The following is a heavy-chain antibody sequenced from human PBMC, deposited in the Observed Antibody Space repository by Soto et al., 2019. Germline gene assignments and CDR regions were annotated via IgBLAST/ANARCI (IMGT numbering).Heavy chain of an antibody. CDR3: ARGASSSWTSLDY. J-gene: IGHJ4*02. V-gene: IGHV1-3*01. D-gene: IGHD6-13*01. Sequence: XSVKVSCKASVYIFTNYAIYWVRQAPGQRLEWMGRIDAGTGNTKYSQQFQGRVTIIRDTSASTAYMELSSLTSEDTAVYYCARGASSSWTSLDYWGQGTPVTVSS. CDR2: IDAGTGNT. CDR1: VYIFTNYA.